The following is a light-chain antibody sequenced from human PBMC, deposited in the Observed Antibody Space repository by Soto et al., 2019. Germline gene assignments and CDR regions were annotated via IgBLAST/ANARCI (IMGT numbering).Light chain of an antibody. CDR3: SSYTSSYTLV. Sequence: QSVLTQPASVSGSAGQSITISCTGTSSDVGGYNYVSWYQQHPGKAPKLMIYDVSHRPSGVSNRFSGSKSGNAASLTISGLQAEDEADYYCSSYTSSYTLVVGGGTKLAVL. CDR1: SSDVGGYNY. V-gene: IGLV2-14*01. CDR2: DVS. J-gene: IGLJ2*01.